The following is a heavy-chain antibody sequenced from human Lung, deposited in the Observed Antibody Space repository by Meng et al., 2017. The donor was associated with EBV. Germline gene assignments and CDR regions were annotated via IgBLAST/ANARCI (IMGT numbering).Heavy chain of an antibody. CDR1: GGSISRTNW. D-gene: IGHD3-16*02. Sequence: QVQLPGSGPGLVRPSGTLFLPCTVSGGSISRTNWWSWVRQPPGKGLEWIAEISHSGDTTYNPFLKSRVTISLDKSNNQLSLKLSSVTAADTAVYYCARVYVWGTNREPFDYWGQGTLVTVSS. V-gene: IGHV4-4*02. CDR3: ARVYVWGTNREPFDY. J-gene: IGHJ4*02. CDR2: ISHSGDT.